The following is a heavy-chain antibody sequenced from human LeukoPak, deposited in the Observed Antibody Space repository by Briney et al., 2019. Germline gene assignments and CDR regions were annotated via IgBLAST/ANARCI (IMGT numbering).Heavy chain of an antibody. CDR3: VGQGVGDHYR. D-gene: IGHD2-21*01. V-gene: IGHV3-66*02. Sequence: GGSLRLSCAASGFTLNTNDMNWVRQAPGKGLEWVSLMYPAGSVYYTDSVKGRFAVSRDISKNMMFPQMNTLRPDDTAFYYCVGQGVGDHYRWGQGTLVTVSS. CDR2: MYPAGSV. CDR1: GFTLNTND. J-gene: IGHJ4*01.